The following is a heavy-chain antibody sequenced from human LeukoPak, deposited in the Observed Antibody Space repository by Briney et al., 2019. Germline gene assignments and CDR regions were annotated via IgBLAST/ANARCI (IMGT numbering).Heavy chain of an antibody. Sequence: GGSLRPSCAASGFTFSSYAMSWVRQAPGKGLEWVSAISGSGGSTYYADSVKGRFTISRDNSKNTLYLQMNSLRAEDAAVYFCAKNSGYSWQYFFDYWGQGTLVTVSS. CDR2: ISGSGGST. CDR3: AKNSGYSWQYFFDY. D-gene: IGHD6-25*01. V-gene: IGHV3-23*01. CDR1: GFTFSSYA. J-gene: IGHJ4*02.